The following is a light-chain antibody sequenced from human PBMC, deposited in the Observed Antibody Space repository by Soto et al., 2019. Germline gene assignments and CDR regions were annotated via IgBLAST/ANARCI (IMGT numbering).Light chain of an antibody. CDR2: AAS. Sequence: DIPMTQSPSSLSASVGDRVTIACRASQNIDNFLNWYQQKPGKAPKLLIYAASSLLSGVPSRFSGSGSGTDFTLSITSVQAEDFAVYYCHQSYTTPWTFGQGTKVEFK. J-gene: IGKJ1*01. V-gene: IGKV1-39*01. CDR1: QNIDNF. CDR3: HQSYTTPWT.